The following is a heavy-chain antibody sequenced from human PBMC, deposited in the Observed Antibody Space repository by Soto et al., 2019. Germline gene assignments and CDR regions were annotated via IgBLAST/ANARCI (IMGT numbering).Heavy chain of an antibody. J-gene: IGHJ5*02. D-gene: IGHD4-17*01. V-gene: IGHV4-39*01. CDR1: GASISSSNYY. CDR2: IYYGGST. CDR3: ASPVAYGDYGRFDP. Sequence: QLRLQESGPGLVKPSETLSLTCTVSGASISSSNYYWGWIRQPPGKGLEWIGSIYYGGSTSYNPSLGSRLTMSVDTSKTQFSLKLGSVTAADTGVYYCASPVAYGDYGRFDPWGQGALVTVSS.